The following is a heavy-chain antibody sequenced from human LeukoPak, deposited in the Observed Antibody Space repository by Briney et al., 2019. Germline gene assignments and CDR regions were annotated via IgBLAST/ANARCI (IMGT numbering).Heavy chain of an antibody. V-gene: IGHV3-7*05. Sequence: GGSLRLSCAASGFTFSNYWMTWVRQAPGKGLEWVANIKQDESEKYYVESVKGRFTISRDNAKNSLYLQINSLRAEDTAVYYCARDPWSLDYWGQGTLVTVSS. J-gene: IGHJ4*02. CDR2: IKQDESEK. CDR1: GFTFSNYW. CDR3: ARDPWSLDY. D-gene: IGHD2-15*01.